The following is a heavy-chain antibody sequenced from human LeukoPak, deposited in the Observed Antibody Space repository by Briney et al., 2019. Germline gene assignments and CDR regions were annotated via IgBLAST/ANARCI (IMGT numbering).Heavy chain of an antibody. J-gene: IGHJ4*02. Sequence: GSSVKVSCKASGGTFSSYTISWVRQAPGQGLESMGRIIPILGIAKYAQKFQGRVTITADKSTSTAYMELSSLRSEDTAVYYCARGIAAAGTPYYFDYWGQGTLVTVSS. CDR1: GGTFSSYT. CDR2: IIPILGIA. D-gene: IGHD6-13*01. CDR3: ARGIAAAGTPYYFDY. V-gene: IGHV1-69*02.